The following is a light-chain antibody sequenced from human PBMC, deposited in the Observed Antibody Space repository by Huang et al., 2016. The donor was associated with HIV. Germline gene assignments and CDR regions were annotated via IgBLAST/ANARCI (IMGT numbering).Light chain of an antibody. J-gene: IGKJ4*01. CDR1: QSVSSY. CDR2: DAS. CDR3: QQRSNWLLT. V-gene: IGKV3-11*01. Sequence: EIVLTQSPATLSLSPGERATLSCRASQSVSSYLAWYQQKPGQAPRLLIYDASTRATGSPARFSGSGSGTDFTLTISSLEPEDLAVYYCQQRSNWLLTFGGGTKVEIK.